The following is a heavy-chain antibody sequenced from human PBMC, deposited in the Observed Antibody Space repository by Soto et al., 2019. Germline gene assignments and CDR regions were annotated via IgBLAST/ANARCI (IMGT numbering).Heavy chain of an antibody. CDR3: AREMYYYDSSGYGFDY. J-gene: IGHJ4*02. V-gene: IGHV3-30-3*01. CDR2: ISYDGSNK. Sequence: QVQLVESGGGVVQPGRSLRLSCAASGLTFSSYAMHWVRQAPGKGLEWVAVISYDGSNKYYADSVKGRFTISRDNSKNTLYLQMNSLRAEDTAVYYCAREMYYYDSSGYGFDYWGQGTLVTVSS. CDR1: GLTFSSYA. D-gene: IGHD3-22*01.